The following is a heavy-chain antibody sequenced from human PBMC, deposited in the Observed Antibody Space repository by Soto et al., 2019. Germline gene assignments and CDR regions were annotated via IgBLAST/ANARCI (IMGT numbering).Heavy chain of an antibody. CDR3: ARTFDYSSYGGMDV. CDR2: IIPKLGSA. Sequence: GASVKVSCKASGGGNLRDYRTTWVRRAPGQGLEWMGGIIPKLGSANYAQKLQGRVTMTTDTSTSTAYMELRSLRSDDTAVYYCARTFDYSSYGGMDVWGQGTTVTVSS. D-gene: IGHD4-4*01. J-gene: IGHJ6*02. CDR1: GGGNLRDYR. V-gene: IGHV1-18*04.